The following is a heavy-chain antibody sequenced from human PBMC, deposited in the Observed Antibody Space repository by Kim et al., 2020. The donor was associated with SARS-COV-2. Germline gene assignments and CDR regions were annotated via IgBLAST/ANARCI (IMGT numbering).Heavy chain of an antibody. D-gene: IGHD6-19*01. CDR3: AKDPYPGYSSGWFDY. V-gene: IGHV3-30*02. Sequence: DSGKGRFTISRDNSKNTLYLQMNSLRGEDTAVYYCAKDPYPGYSSGWFDYWGQGTLVTVSS. J-gene: IGHJ5*01.